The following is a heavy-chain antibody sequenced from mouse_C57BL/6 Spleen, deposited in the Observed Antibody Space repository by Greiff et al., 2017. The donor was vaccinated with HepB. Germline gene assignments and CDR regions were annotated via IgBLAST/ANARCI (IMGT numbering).Heavy chain of an antibody. V-gene: IGHV1-64*01. D-gene: IGHD1-1*01. Sequence: QVQLQQPGAELVKPGASVKLSCKASGYTFTSYWMHWVKQRPGQGLEWIGMIHPNSGSTNYNEKFKSKATLTVDKSSSTAYMQLSSLTSEDSAGYYCASSYYGSSYGYFDVWGTGTTVTVSS. CDR2: IHPNSGST. CDR1: GYTFTSYW. J-gene: IGHJ1*03. CDR3: ASSYYGSSYGYFDV.